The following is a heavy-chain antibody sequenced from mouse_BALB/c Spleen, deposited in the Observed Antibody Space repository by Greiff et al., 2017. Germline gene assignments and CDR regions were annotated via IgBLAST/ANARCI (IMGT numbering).Heavy chain of an antibody. CDR3: AREYGNPFAY. V-gene: IGHV1-69*02. CDR2: IDPSDSET. Sequence: QVQLQQPGAELVKPGAPVKLSCKASGYTFTSYWMNWVKQRPGRGLEWIGRIDPSDSETHYNQKFKDKATLTVDKSSSTAYIQLSSLTSEDSAVYYCAREYGNPFAYWGQGTLVTVSA. J-gene: IGHJ3*01. CDR1: GYTFTSYW. D-gene: IGHD2-10*02.